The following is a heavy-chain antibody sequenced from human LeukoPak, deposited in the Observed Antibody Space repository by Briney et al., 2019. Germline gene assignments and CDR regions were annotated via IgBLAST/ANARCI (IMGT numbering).Heavy chain of an antibody. CDR1: GFSFSNYW. Sequence: PGGSLRLSCAASGFSFSNYWMTWVRQAPGKGLEWVANITLDGSEKYYVDSVKGRFTISRDNAKNSVFLQMNSLRAEDTAVYYCARSLDYGGHCFFDYWGQGTLVTVSS. CDR2: ITLDGSEK. J-gene: IGHJ4*02. CDR3: ARSLDYGGHCFFDY. D-gene: IGHD4-23*01. V-gene: IGHV3-7*01.